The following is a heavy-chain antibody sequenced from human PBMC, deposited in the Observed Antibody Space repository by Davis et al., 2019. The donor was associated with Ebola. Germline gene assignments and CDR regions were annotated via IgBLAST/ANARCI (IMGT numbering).Heavy chain of an antibody. CDR1: GGSFSGYY. D-gene: IGHD6-19*01. CDR3: ASPEVAGHFDY. V-gene: IGHV4-34*01. J-gene: IGHJ4*02. CDR2: INHSGST. Sequence: SETLSLTCAVYGGSFSGYYWSWIRQPPGKGLEWIGEINHSGSTNYNPSLKSRVTISVDTSKNQFSLKLSSVTAADTAVYYCASPEVAGHFDYWGQGTLVTVSS.